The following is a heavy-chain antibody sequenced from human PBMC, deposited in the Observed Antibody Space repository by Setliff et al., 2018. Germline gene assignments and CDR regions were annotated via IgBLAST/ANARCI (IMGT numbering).Heavy chain of an antibody. V-gene: IGHV3-7*01. D-gene: IGHD3-22*01. J-gene: IGHJ3*02. Sequence: LGGSLRLSCVVSGFSFSRHWMSWVRQAPGKGLEWVADIKQDGSTKYYLDSVKGRFTISRDNAKRSLYLQMNGLRADDTGVYYCVRDDADNYDAFDNWGQGTLVTVSS. CDR2: IKQDGSTK. CDR1: GFSFSRHW. CDR3: VRDDADNYDAFDN.